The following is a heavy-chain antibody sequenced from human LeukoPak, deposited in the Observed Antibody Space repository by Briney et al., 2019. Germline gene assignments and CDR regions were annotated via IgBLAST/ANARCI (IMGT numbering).Heavy chain of an antibody. V-gene: IGHV1-69*04. J-gene: IGHJ5*02. D-gene: IGHD4-17*01. CDR1: GGTFSSYA. CDR2: IIPILGIA. CDR3: ARGGDYGDYGDWFDP. Sequence: GASVKVSCKASGGTFSSYAISWVRQAPGQGLEWMGRIIPILGIANYAQKFQGRVTITADKSTSTAYMELSSLRSEDTAVYYCARGGDYGDYGDWFDPWGQGTLVTVSS.